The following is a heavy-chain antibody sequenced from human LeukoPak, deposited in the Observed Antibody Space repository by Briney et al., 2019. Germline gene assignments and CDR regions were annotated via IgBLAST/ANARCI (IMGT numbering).Heavy chain of an antibody. CDR1: GGSVSSGSYY. V-gene: IGHV4-61*01. Sequence: SETLSLTCTVSGGSVSSGSYYWSWIRQPPGKGLEWIGYIYSSGSTNYNPSLKSRVTISADTSKNQFSLKLSSVTAADTAVYYCARGRVSANFDYWGQGTLVTVSS. J-gene: IGHJ4*02. CDR2: IYSSGST. D-gene: IGHD3-22*01. CDR3: ARGRVSANFDY.